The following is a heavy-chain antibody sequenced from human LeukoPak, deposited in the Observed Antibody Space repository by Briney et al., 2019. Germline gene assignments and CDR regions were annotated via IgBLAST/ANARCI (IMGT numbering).Heavy chain of an antibody. Sequence: PGGSLRLSCAASGFTFSNAWMSWVRQAPGKGLELVGRIKSKTDGGTTDYAAPVKGRFTISRDDSKNTLYLQMNSLKTEDTAVYYCTTENQQLVLNCFDPWGQGTLVTISS. CDR1: GFTFSNAW. J-gene: IGHJ5*02. D-gene: IGHD6-13*01. V-gene: IGHV3-15*01. CDR2: IKSKTDGGTT. CDR3: TTENQQLVLNCFDP.